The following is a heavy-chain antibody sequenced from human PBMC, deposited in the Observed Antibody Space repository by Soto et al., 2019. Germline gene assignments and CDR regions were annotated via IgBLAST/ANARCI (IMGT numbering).Heavy chain of an antibody. CDR2: IWYDGTSR. D-gene: IGHD4-17*01. CDR3: ARVVYGDFDFYFDS. J-gene: IGHJ4*02. V-gene: IGHV3-33*03. Sequence: GGSLRLSCAASGFTFSSYGMHWVRQAPGKGLEWVAVIWYDGTSRSYADSVKGRFTISRDNAKSTLYLQMNSLTAEDTAVYYCARVVYGDFDFYFDSWGQGTLVTVSS. CDR1: GFTFSSYG.